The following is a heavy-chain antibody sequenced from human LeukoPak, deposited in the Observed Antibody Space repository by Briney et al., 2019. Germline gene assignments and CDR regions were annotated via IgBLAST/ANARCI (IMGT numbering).Heavy chain of an antibody. J-gene: IGHJ4*02. Sequence: GGSLRLSCAASGFTFSSYSMNWVRQAPGKGLEWVSSISSSSSYIYYADSVKGRFTISRDNAKNSLYLQMNSLRAEDTAVYYCARDRGEGGSGYPFDYWGQGTLVTVSS. D-gene: IGHD5-12*01. CDR2: ISSSSSYI. V-gene: IGHV3-21*01. CDR3: ARDRGEGGSGYPFDY. CDR1: GFTFSSYS.